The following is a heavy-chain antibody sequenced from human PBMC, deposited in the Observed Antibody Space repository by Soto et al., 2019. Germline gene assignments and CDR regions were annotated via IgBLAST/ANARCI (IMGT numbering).Heavy chain of an antibody. CDR2: VVVASGNT. J-gene: IGHJ4*02. Sequence: SVKVSCKATGFTLTNYIVQWVRQARGQPLELIGWVVVASGNTYYSQRFEDRVTITRDMSTSTAYMELSILRSEDTAVFYCAAGRVRELRESYFDNFGQGTLVTFSS. CDR1: GFTLTNYI. D-gene: IGHD3-10*01. CDR3: AAGRVRELRESYFDN. V-gene: IGHV1-58*01.